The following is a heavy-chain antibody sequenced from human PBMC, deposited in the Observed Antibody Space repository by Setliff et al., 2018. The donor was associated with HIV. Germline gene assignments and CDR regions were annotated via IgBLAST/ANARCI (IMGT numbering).Heavy chain of an antibody. CDR1: GDTFNNYA. CDR3: GRDLTPMVPTLPDC. D-gene: IGHD5-18*01. J-gene: IGHJ4*02. Sequence: SVKVSCKASGDTFNNYAIGWVRQAPGQGLEWMGGIIPIFGTANYAQNLQGRVTMTTDTSTSTAYMELRSLTSDDTAVYYCGRDLTPMVPTLPDCWGQGTLVTVSS. CDR2: IIPIFGTA. V-gene: IGHV1-69*05.